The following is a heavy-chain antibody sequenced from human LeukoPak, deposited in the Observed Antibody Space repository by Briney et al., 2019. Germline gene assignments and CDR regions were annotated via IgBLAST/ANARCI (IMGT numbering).Heavy chain of an antibody. V-gene: IGHV4-59*08. Sequence: SETLSLTCTVSAASISNYYWSWIRPAPGKGLEWVWYIYYSGTTKYNPSLMSQVTISVDTSKNQFSLRLSSVAAGDTAVYYCARHGGSYFYYWGQGTLVTVSS. CDR2: IYYSGTT. CDR3: ARHGGSYFYY. CDR1: AASISNYY. D-gene: IGHD1-26*01. J-gene: IGHJ4*02.